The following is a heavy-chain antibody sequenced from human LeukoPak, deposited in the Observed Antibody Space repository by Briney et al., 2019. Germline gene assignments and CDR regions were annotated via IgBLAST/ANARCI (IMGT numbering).Heavy chain of an antibody. V-gene: IGHV1-2*02. Sequence: RASVKVSCKASGYSFTDFYLHWVRQAPGQGLEWMGWINPKIGDTKFAQKFQGRVTMTRDTSSSTVYMELGRLRSDDTAVYYCAREAYDLLTGANWFDPWGQGTLVTVSS. CDR3: AREAYDLLTGANWFDP. CDR1: GYSFTDFY. CDR2: INPKIGDT. D-gene: IGHD3-9*01. J-gene: IGHJ5*02.